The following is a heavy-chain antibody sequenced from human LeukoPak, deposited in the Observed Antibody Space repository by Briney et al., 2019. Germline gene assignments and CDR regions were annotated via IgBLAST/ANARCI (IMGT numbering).Heavy chain of an antibody. CDR3: ARGRKVRGVRAAAPFDY. V-gene: IGHV4-39*07. CDR1: GGSISSSSYY. D-gene: IGHD3-10*01. CDR2: IYYSGST. Sequence: SETLSLTCTVSGGSISSSSYYWGWLRQPPGKGLEWIGSIYYSGSTYYNPSLKSRVTISVDTSKNQFSLKLSSVTAADTAVYYCARGRKVRGVRAAAPFDYWGQGTLVTVSS. J-gene: IGHJ4*02.